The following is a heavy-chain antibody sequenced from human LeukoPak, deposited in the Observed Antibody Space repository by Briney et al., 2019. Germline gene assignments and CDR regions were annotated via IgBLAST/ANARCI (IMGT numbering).Heavy chain of an antibody. J-gene: IGHJ4*02. CDR3: ARGRTYDFWSGYCGY. V-gene: IGHV4-34*01. CDR1: GGSFSGYY. D-gene: IGHD3-3*01. Sequence: SETLSLTCAVYGGSFSGYYWSWIRQPPGKGLEWIGEINHSGSTNYNPSLKSRVTISVDTSKNQFSLKLSSVTAADTAVYYCARGRTYDFWSGYCGYWGQGTLVTVSS. CDR2: INHSGST.